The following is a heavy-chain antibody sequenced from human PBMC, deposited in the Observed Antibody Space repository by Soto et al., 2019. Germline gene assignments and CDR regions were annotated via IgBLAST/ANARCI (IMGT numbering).Heavy chain of an antibody. CDR3: AKRRGAGGHFDY. D-gene: IGHD2-15*01. CDR1: GFTFSSYA. Sequence: PGGSLRLSCAASGFTFSSYAMGWVRQGPGKGLEWVAVVSIVGSTHYADSVRGRFTISRDNTKNTLPLQMNSLTAEDTAVYFCAKRRGAGGHFDYWGQGALVTVSS. J-gene: IGHJ4*02. CDR2: VSIVGST. V-gene: IGHV3-23*01.